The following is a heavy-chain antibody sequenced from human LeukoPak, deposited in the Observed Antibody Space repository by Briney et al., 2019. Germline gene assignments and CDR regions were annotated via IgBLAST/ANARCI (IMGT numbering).Heavy chain of an antibody. D-gene: IGHD6-19*01. CDR1: GFTFTGNA. CDR2: NGGTSTPI. V-gene: IGHV3-23*01. CDR3: AKCRGAGWSSLYFDY. J-gene: IGHJ4*01. Sequence: GGSLRLSCAASGFTFTGNAMAWVRQAPGKGLAWVSGNGGTSTPIFYTDSVKGRFTISRDNSKNTLFLQMESVRADDTAVYYCAKCRGAGWSSLYFDYWGQGALVAVSA.